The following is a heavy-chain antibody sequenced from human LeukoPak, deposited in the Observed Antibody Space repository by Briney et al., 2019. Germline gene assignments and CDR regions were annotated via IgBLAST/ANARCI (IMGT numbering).Heavy chain of an antibody. V-gene: IGHV4-59*08. CDR1: GGSINSHY. J-gene: IGHJ4*02. CDR2: IYYTGKI. D-gene: IGHD6-19*01. CDR3: VRRDTGWNYFDY. Sequence: SETLSLTCAVSGGSINSHYWGWIRQPPGKGLQWIGDIYYTGKINYNPSLKSRVTITLDTPKDHLSLNLTSVLAADTAIYYCVRRDTGWNYFDYWGQGILVTVSS.